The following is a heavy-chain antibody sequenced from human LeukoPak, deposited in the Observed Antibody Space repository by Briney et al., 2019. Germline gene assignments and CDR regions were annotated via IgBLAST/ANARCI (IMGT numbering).Heavy chain of an antibody. Sequence: ASVKASCKTSGYSFTSYYIHWVRQAPGQGLEWMGWINPSSGGTEYAQKFQGRVTMTEDTSISTAYMELSRLRSDDTAVYYCARDRGSSWYVDYWGQGTLVTVSP. CDR2: INPSSGGT. V-gene: IGHV1-2*02. CDR1: GYSFTSYY. D-gene: IGHD6-13*01. CDR3: ARDRGSSWYVDY. J-gene: IGHJ4*02.